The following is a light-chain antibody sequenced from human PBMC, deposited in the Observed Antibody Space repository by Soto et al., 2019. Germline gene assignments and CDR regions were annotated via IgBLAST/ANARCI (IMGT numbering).Light chain of an antibody. CDR3: QQYGSSRGT. J-gene: IGKJ1*01. Sequence: EIVMAQSPATLSVSPGERATLSCRASQSVGSNLAWYQQKPGQAPRLLIYGASTRVTGIPARFSGSGSGTDFTLTISRLEPEDFAVYYCQQYGSSRGTFGQGTKVDIK. V-gene: IGKV3-15*01. CDR1: QSVGSN. CDR2: GAS.